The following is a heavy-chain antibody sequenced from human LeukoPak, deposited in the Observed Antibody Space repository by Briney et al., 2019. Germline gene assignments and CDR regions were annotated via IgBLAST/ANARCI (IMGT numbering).Heavy chain of an antibody. CDR3: ARDAWGLYSYGYSREDDAFDI. V-gene: IGHV4-4*07. CDR2: IYTSGST. J-gene: IGHJ3*02. Sequence: SETLSLTCTASGGSISSYYWSWIRQPAGKGLEWIGRIYTSGSTNYNPSLKSRVTMSVDTSKNQFSLKLSSVTAADTAVYYCARDAWGLYSYGYSREDDAFDIWGQGTMVTVSS. D-gene: IGHD5-18*01. CDR1: GGSISSYY.